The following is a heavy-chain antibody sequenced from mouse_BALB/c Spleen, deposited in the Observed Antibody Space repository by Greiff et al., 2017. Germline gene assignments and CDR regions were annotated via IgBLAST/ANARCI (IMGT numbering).Heavy chain of an antibody. CDR2: INPNNGGT. J-gene: IGHJ4*01. Sequence: VQLKQSGPELVKPGASVKIPCKASGYTFTDYNMDWVKQSHGKSLEWIGDINPNNGGTIYNQKFKGKATLTVDKSSSTAYMELRSLTSEDTAVYYCARIYYYASSGFYAMDYWGQGTSVTVSS. D-gene: IGHD1-1*01. CDR3: ARIYYYASSGFYAMDY. V-gene: IGHV1-18*01. CDR1: GYTFTDYN.